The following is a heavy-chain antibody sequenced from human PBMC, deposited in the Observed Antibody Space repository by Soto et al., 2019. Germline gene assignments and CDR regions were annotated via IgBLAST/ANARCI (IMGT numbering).Heavy chain of an antibody. D-gene: IGHD3-16*01. Sequence: SETLSLTCAIYGASLGGFHWTWLRQAPGKGLEWIGELIHGGSTNYNPSLKGRVSFSLDTSKNQFSLHLMSVTAADTAVYYCARSPLGYDYVRQTWREVGDSFDIWGRGTLVTV. V-gene: IGHV4-34*12. J-gene: IGHJ3*02. CDR1: GASLGGFH. CDR3: ARSPLGYDYVRQTWREVGDSFDI. CDR2: LIHGGST.